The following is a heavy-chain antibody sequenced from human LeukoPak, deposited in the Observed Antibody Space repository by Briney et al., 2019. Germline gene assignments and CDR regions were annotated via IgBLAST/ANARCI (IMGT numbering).Heavy chain of an antibody. CDR1: GGSISSYY. CDR3: ARDKGVGSGDAFDI. Sequence: WETLSLTCTVSGGSISSYYWSWIRQPPGKGLEWIGYIYYSGSTNYNPSLKSRVTISVDTSKNQFSLKLSSVTAADTAVYYCARDKGVGSGDAFDIWGQGTMVTVSS. CDR2: IYYSGST. J-gene: IGHJ3*02. D-gene: IGHD6-19*01. V-gene: IGHV4-59*01.